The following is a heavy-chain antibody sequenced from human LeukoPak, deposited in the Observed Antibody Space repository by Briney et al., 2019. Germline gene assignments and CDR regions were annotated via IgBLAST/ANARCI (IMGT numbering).Heavy chain of an antibody. CDR3: ARGSLWFGELRY. J-gene: IGHJ4*02. CDR1: VGSISSYS. Sequence: PSETLSLTCTVSVGSISSYSWSWIRQPPGKGLEWIGEIRHSGSTNYNPSLKSRVTISVDTSKNQFSLKLSSVTAADTAVYYCARGSLWFGELRYWGQGPLVTVSS. CDR2: IRHSGST. D-gene: IGHD3-10*01. V-gene: IGHV4-34*01.